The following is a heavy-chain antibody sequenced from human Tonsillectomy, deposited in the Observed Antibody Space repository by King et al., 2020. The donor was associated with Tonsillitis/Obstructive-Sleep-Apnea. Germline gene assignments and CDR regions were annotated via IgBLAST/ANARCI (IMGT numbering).Heavy chain of an antibody. J-gene: IGHJ6*02. D-gene: IGHD3-10*01. CDR2: IYSGGST. CDR3: ASRLVRDTALYGMDV. CDR1: GFTVSSNY. V-gene: IGHV3-53*01. Sequence: VQLVESGGGLIQPGGSLRLSYAASGFTVSSNYMSWVRQAPGKGLEWVSVIYSGGSTYYADSVKGRFTISRDNSKNTLYLQMNSLRAEDTAVYYCASRLVRDTALYGMDVWGQGTTVTVSS.